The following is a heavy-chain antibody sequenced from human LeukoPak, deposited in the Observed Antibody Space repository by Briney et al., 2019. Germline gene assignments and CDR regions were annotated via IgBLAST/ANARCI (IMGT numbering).Heavy chain of an antibody. J-gene: IGHJ4*02. Sequence: GWSLRLSCAASGLTVSSNYMSWVRQAPGKGLEWVSVIYSGGSTYYADSVKGRFTISRDNSKNTLYLQMNSLRAEDTAVYYCARAGGLGYSYGLRSDYWGQGTLVTVSS. V-gene: IGHV3-66*02. CDR2: IYSGGST. D-gene: IGHD5-18*01. CDR3: ARAGGLGYSYGLRSDY. CDR1: GLTVSSNY.